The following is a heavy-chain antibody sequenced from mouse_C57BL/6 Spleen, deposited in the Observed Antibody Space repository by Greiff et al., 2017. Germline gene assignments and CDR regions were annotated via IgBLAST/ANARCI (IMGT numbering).Heavy chain of an antibody. V-gene: IGHV1-26*01. CDR3: ARYPLLYAMDY. J-gene: IGHJ4*01. Sequence: VHVKQSGPELVKPGASVKISCKASGYTFTDYYMNWVKQSHGKSLEWIGDINPNNGGTSYNEKFKGKATLTVDKSSSTAYMELRSLTSEDSAVYYCARYPLLYAMDYWGQGTSVTVAS. D-gene: IGHD2-1*01. CDR1: GYTFTDYY. CDR2: INPNNGGT.